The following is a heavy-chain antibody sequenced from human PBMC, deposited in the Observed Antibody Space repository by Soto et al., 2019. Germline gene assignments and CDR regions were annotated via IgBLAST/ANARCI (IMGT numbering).Heavy chain of an antibody. D-gene: IGHD3-22*01. V-gene: IGHV3-30-3*01. J-gene: IGHJ6*02. CDR1: GFTFSSYA. Sequence: QVQLVESGGGVVQPGRSLRLSCAASGFTFSSYAMHWVRQAPGKGLEWVAVISYDGSNKYYADSVKGRFTISRDNSKNTLYLQMNSLRAEDTAVYYCAREFSSWYYYDSSGYYYGMDVWGQGTTVTVSS. CDR2: ISYDGSNK. CDR3: AREFSSWYYYDSSGYYYGMDV.